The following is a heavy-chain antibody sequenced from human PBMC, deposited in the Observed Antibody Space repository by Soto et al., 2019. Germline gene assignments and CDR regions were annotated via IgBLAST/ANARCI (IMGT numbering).Heavy chain of an antibody. J-gene: IGHJ4*02. CDR2: INAGNGNT. CDR3: ARDKSWEGKGTNFDY. V-gene: IGHV1-3*01. D-gene: IGHD1-26*01. Sequence: QVQLVQSGAEVKKPGASVKVSCKASGYTFTSYAMHWVRQAPGQRLEWMGWINAGNGNTKYSQKFQGRVTITRDTSASTAYMELSSLRSEDTAVYYCARDKSWEGKGTNFDYWGQGTLVTVSS. CDR1: GYTFTSYA.